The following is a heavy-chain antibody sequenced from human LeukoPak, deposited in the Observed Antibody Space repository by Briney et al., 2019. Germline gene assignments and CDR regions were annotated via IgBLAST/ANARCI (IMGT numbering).Heavy chain of an antibody. V-gene: IGHV3-23*01. D-gene: IGHD6-13*01. CDR1: GFTFSSYA. CDR2: ISGSGGST. J-gene: IGHJ4*02. Sequence: GGSLRLSSAASGFTFSSYAMSGVRQAPGKGLEWVSAISGSGGSTYYADSVKGRFTISRDNSKNTLYLQMNSLRAEDTAVYYCARKEVAAPLDYWGQGTLVTVSS. CDR3: ARKEVAAPLDY.